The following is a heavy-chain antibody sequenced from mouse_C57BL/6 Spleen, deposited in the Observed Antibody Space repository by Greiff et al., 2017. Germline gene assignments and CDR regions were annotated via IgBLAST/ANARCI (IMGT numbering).Heavy chain of an antibody. D-gene: IGHD1-1*01. CDR3: GLLYYNGSSYPYWYFDV. V-gene: IGHV1-63*01. J-gene: IGHJ1*03. CDR2: IYPGGGYT. Sequence: QVQLQQSGAELVRPGTSVKMSCKASGYTFTNYWIGWAKQRPGHGLEWIGDIYPGGGYTNYNEKFKGKATLTADKSSSTAYMQFSSLTYEDSAIYYCGLLYYNGSSYPYWYFDVWGTGTTVTVSS. CDR1: GYTFTNYW.